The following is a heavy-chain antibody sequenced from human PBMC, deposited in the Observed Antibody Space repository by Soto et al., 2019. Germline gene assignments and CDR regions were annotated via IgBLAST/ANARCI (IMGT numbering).Heavy chain of an antibody. CDR1: GGSISSGDYY. CDR2: IYYSGST. CDR3: ARDYGSGISYAFDI. V-gene: IGHV4-30-4*01. D-gene: IGHD3-10*01. J-gene: IGHJ3*02. Sequence: SETLSLTCTVSGGSISSGDYYWSWIRQPPGKGLEWIGYIYYSGSTYYNPSLKSRVTISVDTSKNQFSLKLSSVTAADTAVYYCARDYGSGISYAFDIWGQGTMVTVSS.